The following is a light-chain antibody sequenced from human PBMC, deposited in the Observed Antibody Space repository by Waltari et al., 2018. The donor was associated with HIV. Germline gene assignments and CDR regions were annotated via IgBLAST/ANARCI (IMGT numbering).Light chain of an antibody. CDR2: QDT. V-gene: IGLV3-1*01. CDR3: QAWDSTSGV. J-gene: IGLJ3*02. CDR1: KLGDKF. Sequence: SYELTQPPSVSVSPGQTASVTCSGDKLGDKFVFWYQQKPGQSPELVIFQDTKLPSGIPERFSGSNSGNTATLTISGTQSVDEADYYCQAWDSTSGVFGGGTMLTVL.